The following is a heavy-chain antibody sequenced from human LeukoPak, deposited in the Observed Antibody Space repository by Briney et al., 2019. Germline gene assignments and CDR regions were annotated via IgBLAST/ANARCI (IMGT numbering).Heavy chain of an antibody. D-gene: IGHD3-10*01. CDR2: IKQDGSEK. CDR3: ARVKAGAYGSGNYLKYYFDY. CDR1: EFTFGFYG. Sequence: GGSLRLSCAASEFTFGFYGMHWVRQAPGKGLEWVANIKQDGSEKYYVDSVKGRFTISRDNAKNSLYLQMNSLRAEDTAVYYCARVKAGAYGSGNYLKYYFDYWGQGTLVTVSS. J-gene: IGHJ4*02. V-gene: IGHV3-7*01.